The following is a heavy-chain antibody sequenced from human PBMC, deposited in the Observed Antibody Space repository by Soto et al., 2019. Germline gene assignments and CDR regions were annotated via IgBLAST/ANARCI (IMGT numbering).Heavy chain of an antibody. CDR1: RFTFSIFS. V-gene: IGHV3-48*01. J-gene: IGHJ3*02. D-gene: IGHD2-15*01. CDR3: ARACDGRCPGALDI. Sequence: GGSLRLSCAASRFTFSIFSRFWVRQAPGKGLEWVSFISSSSSTITYADSVKGRFTISRDNAKNSLFLQMNSLRAEDTAVYYCARACDGRCPGALDIWGQGTMVTVSS. CDR2: ISSSSSTI.